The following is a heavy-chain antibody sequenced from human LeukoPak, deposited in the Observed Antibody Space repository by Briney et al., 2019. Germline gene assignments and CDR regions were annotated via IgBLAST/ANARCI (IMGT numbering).Heavy chain of an antibody. D-gene: IGHD6-13*01. Sequence: SETLSLTCTVSGGSISSYYWSWIRQPPGKGLEWIGYIYYSGSTNYNPSLKSRVTIPVDTSKNQFSLKLSSVTAADTAVYYCARASMRMTTAGLVDYWGQGTLVTVSS. J-gene: IGHJ4*02. CDR1: GGSISSYY. CDR3: ARASMRMTTAGLVDY. CDR2: IYYSGST. V-gene: IGHV4-59*01.